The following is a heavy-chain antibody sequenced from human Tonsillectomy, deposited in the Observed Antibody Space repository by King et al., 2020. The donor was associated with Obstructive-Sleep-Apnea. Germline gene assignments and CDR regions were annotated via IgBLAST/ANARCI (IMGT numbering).Heavy chain of an antibody. D-gene: IGHD6-13*01. CDR3: TSSSSSVYDDYYYGMDV. J-gene: IGHJ6*02. CDR1: GFTFSNAW. CDR2: IKSKTDGGTT. Sequence: VQLVESGGGLVKPGGSLRLSCAASGFTFSNAWMSWVRQAPGKGLEWVGRIKSKTDGGTTDYAAPVKGRFTISRDDSKNTLYLQMNSLKTEDTAVYYCTSSSSSVYDDYYYGMDVWGQGTTVTVSS. V-gene: IGHV3-15*01.